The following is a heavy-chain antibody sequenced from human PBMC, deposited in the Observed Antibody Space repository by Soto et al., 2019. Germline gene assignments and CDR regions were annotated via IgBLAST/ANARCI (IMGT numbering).Heavy chain of an antibody. V-gene: IGHV1-46*01. J-gene: IGHJ4*02. Sequence: ASVKVSCKASGYTFTSYYMHCVRQAPGQGLEWMGIINPSGGSTSYAQKFQGRVTMTRDTSTSTVYMELSSLRSEDTAVYYCARDRRILLWFGELVENSAFDYWGQGTLVTVSS. D-gene: IGHD3-10*01. CDR1: GYTFTSYY. CDR2: INPSGGST. CDR3: ARDRRILLWFGELVENSAFDY.